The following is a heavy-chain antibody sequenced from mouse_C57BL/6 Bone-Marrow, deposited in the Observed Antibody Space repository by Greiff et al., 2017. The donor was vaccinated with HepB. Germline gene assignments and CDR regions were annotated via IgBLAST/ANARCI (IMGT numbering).Heavy chain of an antibody. D-gene: IGHD1-1*01. J-gene: IGHJ2*01. CDR3: ARRSTTVVYFDY. CDR2: IHPNSGST. CDR1: GYTFTSYW. Sequence: QVQLQQPGAELVKPGASVKLSCKASGYTFTSYWMHWVKQRPGQGLEWIGMIHPNSGSTNYNEKFKSKATLTVDKSSSTAYMQLSSLTSEDSAVYSCARRSTTVVYFDYWGQGTTLTVSS. V-gene: IGHV1-64*01.